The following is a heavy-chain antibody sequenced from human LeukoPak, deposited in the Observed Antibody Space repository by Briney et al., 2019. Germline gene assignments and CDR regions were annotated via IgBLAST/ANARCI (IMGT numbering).Heavy chain of an antibody. J-gene: IGHJ5*02. CDR3: AREGIAVAGTDWFDP. V-gene: IGHV4-39*07. CDR2: IYYSDTT. D-gene: IGHD6-19*01. CDR1: GGSISTSTYY. Sequence: SETLSLTCTVSGGSISTSTYYWGWIRQFPEKGLEWIGSIYYSDTTYYNPSLKSRVTISVDTSKNQFSLKLSSVTAADTAVYYCAREGIAVAGTDWFDPWGQGTLVTVSS.